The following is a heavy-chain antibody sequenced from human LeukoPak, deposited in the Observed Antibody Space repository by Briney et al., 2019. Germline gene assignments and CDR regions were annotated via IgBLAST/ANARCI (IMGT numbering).Heavy chain of an antibody. CDR2: MNPSSGNT. V-gene: IGHV1-8*01. D-gene: IGHD3-22*01. J-gene: IGHJ4*02. CDR1: GYTFTSYD. CDR3: AKDPTHYRVWDDYDSTVLSY. Sequence: ASVKVSCKASGYTFTSYDINWVRQATGQGLEWMGWMNPSSGNTGYAQKFQGRISMTRNTSISTAYMELSSLRSEDTAVYYCAKDPTHYRVWDDYDSTVLSYWGQGTLVTVSS.